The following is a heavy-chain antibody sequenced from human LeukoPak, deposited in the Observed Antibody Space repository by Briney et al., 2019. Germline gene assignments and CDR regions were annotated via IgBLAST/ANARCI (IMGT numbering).Heavy chain of an antibody. CDR2: INSDGSST. J-gene: IGHJ4*02. CDR1: GFTFSTHS. Sequence: GSLRLSCTASGFTFSTHSMHWVRQAPGKGPVWVSRINSDGSSTRYADSVKGRFTISRDNAKNTLFLQMNSLRAEDTAVYYCARDNNWNYPDYWGQGTLVTVSS. CDR3: ARDNNWNYPDY. V-gene: IGHV3-74*01. D-gene: IGHD1-7*01.